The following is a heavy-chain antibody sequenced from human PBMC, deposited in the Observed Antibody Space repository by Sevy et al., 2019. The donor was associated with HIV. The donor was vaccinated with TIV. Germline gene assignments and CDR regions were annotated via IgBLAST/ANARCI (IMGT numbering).Heavy chain of an antibody. J-gene: IGHJ5*02. Sequence: ASVKVSCKASGYTFTGYYMHWVRPAPGQGLEWMGRINPNSGGTNYAQKFQGRVTMTRDTSISTAYMELSRLRSDDTAVYYCARDGDSSALGWFDPWGQGTLVTVSS. CDR3: ARDGDSSALGWFDP. D-gene: IGHD3-22*01. CDR1: GYTFTGYY. CDR2: INPNSGGT. V-gene: IGHV1-2*06.